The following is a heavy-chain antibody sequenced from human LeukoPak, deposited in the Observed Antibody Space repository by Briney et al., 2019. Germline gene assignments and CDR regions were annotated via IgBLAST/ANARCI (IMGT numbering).Heavy chain of an antibody. V-gene: IGHV1-2*02. CDR2: INPNSGGT. D-gene: IGHD6-19*01. CDR1: GYTFTGYY. Sequence: EASVKVSCKASGYTFTGYYMHWVRQAPGQGLEWMGWINPNSGGTNYAQKFQGRVTMTRDTSISTAYMELSRLRSDDTAVYYCARASSGWYGGHNWFDPWGQGTLVTVSS. CDR3: ARASSGWYGGHNWFDP. J-gene: IGHJ5*02.